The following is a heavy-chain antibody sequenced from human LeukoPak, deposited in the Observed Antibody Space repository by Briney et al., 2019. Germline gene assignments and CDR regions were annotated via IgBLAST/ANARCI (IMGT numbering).Heavy chain of an antibody. Sequence: PGGSLRLSCAASGLSFSRYNMNWVRRAPGKGLEWVSSISSSGSYIYYAGSVEGRFTISRDNAKNSLYLQMNSLRAEDTAVYYCARVWRRFLEWLSLLDYWGQGTLVTVSS. J-gene: IGHJ4*02. CDR1: GLSFSRYN. CDR3: ARVWRRFLEWLSLLDY. CDR2: ISSSGSYI. D-gene: IGHD3-3*01. V-gene: IGHV3-21*01.